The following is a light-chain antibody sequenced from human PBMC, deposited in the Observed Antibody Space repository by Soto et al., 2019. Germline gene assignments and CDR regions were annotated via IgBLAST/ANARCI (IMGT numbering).Light chain of an antibody. J-gene: IGKJ2*01. CDR1: QRISTDS. CDR2: ATS. CDR3: QRKS. V-gene: IGKV3-20*01. Sequence: EIVLTQSPGTLSLSPGERATLSCRATQRISTDSLAWYQHKPGQAPRLLIYATSTRATGIPDRFSGSGSGTEFTLTISRLEPEGFAVYYCQRKSFGQGTRLEFK.